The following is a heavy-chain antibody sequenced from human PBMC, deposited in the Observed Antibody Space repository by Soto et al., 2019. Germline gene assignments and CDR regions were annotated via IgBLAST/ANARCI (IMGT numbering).Heavy chain of an antibody. CDR3: ARYLSIYGATNRLLDY. CDR2: IHYTGST. J-gene: IGHJ4*02. D-gene: IGHD3-3*02. Sequence: PSETLSLTCTVSGDSITDYYWSWIRLPPGKGLEWIGYIHYTGSTHYNPSLQIRVTISGDTSRKQFSLKLTSVTPADTAVYYCARYLSIYGATNRLLDYWGQGILVTVSS. CDR1: GDSITDYY. V-gene: IGHV4-59*01.